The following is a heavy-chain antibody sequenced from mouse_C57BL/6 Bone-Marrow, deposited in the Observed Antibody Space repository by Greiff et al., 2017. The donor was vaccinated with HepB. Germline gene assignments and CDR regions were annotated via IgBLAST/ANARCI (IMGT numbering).Heavy chain of an antibody. Sequence: EVQLQQSGPGLVKPSQSLSLTCSVTGYSITSGYYWNWIRQFPGNKLEWMGYISYDGSNNYNPSLKNRISITRDTSKDQFFLKLNSVTTEDTATYYCGGAWFACWGQGTLVTVSA. J-gene: IGHJ3*01. CDR3: GGAWFAC. CDR2: ISYDGSN. V-gene: IGHV3-6*01. CDR1: GYSITSGYY.